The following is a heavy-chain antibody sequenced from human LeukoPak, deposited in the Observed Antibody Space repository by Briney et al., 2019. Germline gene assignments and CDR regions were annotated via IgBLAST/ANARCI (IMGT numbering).Heavy chain of an antibody. CDR3: ARDPGLDPYYYYYYMDV. CDR2: ISSNGGST. Sequence: GGPLRLSCAASRFTFSSYAMHWVRQAPGKGLEYVSAISSNGGSTYYANSVKGRFTISRDNSKNTLYLQMGGLRAEDMAVYYCARDPGLDPYYYYYYMDVWGKGTTVTVSS. D-gene: IGHD6-19*01. CDR1: RFTFSSYA. J-gene: IGHJ6*03. V-gene: IGHV3-64*01.